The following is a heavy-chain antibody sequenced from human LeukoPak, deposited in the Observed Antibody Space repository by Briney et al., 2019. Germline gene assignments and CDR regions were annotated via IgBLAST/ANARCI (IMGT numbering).Heavy chain of an antibody. CDR1: GFTFSSYG. CDR2: ISYDGSNK. CDR3: YYSSSWYSGYFQH. Sequence: PGGSLRLSCAASGFTFSSYGMHWVRQAPGKGLEWVAVISYDGSNKYYADSVKGRFTISRDNSKNTLYLQMNSLRAEDTAVYYCYYSSSWYSGYFQHWGQGTLVTVSS. D-gene: IGHD6-13*01. V-gene: IGHV3-30*03. J-gene: IGHJ1*01.